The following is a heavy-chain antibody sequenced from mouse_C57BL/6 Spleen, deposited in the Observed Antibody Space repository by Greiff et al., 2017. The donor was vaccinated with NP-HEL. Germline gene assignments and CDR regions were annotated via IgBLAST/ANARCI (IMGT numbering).Heavy chain of an antibody. V-gene: IGHV1-81*01. CDR2: IYPRSGNT. Sequence: QVQLQQSGAELARPGASVKLSCKASGYTFTSYGISWVKQRTGQGLEWIGEIYPRSGNTYYNEKFKGKATLSADKSSSTAYMELRSLTSEDSAVYFCARDDGYYSPFAYWGQGTLVTVSA. CDR3: ARDDGYYSPFAY. CDR1: GYTFTSYG. D-gene: IGHD2-3*01. J-gene: IGHJ3*01.